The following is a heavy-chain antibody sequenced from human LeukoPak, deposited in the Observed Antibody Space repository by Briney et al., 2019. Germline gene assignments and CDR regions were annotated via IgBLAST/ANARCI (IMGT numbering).Heavy chain of an antibody. D-gene: IGHD2-8*01. J-gene: IGHJ4*02. CDR2: ISSTSIYK. V-gene: IGHV3-21*01. CDR3: ARDPRIYCTNGICRDDYFDN. CDR1: GFTFSSYS. Sequence: GGSLRRSCAASGFTFSSYSRNWVRQAPGKGLEWGSSISSTSIYKYYADSVKGRFTISRDNAKDSLFLQMNSLRAEDTAIYYRARDPRIYCTNGICRDDYFDNWGQGTLVTVSS.